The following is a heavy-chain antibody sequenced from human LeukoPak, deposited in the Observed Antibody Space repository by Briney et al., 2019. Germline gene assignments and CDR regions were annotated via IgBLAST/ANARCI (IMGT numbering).Heavy chain of an antibody. CDR1: GGSISSGNW. D-gene: IGHD3-3*01. CDR2: IYHSGST. CDR3: ARAAGDTIFGVVIPTFFDY. J-gene: IGHJ4*02. V-gene: IGHV4-4*02. Sequence: PSGTLSLTCAVSGGSISSGNWWSWVRQPPGKGLEWIGEIYHSGSTNYNPSLKSRVTISVDKSKNQFSLKLSSVTAADTAVYYCARAAGDTIFGVVIPTFFDYWGQGTLVTVSS.